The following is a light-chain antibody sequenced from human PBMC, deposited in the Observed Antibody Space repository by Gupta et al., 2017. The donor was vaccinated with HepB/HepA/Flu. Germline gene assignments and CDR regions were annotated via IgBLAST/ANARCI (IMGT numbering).Light chain of an antibody. CDR1: SSDVGSHNL. V-gene: IGLV2-23*02. CDR2: EVN. J-gene: IGLJ3*02. Sequence: QSALLHSASASGSPGQSIAISCSTTSSDVGSHNLVSWYQQHPGKAPKLIIYEVNKWPSGVSNRFSGSKSGNTASLTISGLQAEDEADYYCCSYAGRFSLVFGGGTKLTVL. CDR3: CSYAGRFSLV.